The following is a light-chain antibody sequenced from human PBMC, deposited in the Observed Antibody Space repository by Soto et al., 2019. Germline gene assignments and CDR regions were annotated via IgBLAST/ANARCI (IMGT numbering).Light chain of an antibody. Sequence: DIQMTHSPSTLSASVGDRVTITCRASQSISSWLAWYQQKPGKAPKLLIYDASSLESGVPSRFSGSGSGTEFTLTISSLQPDDFATYYCQQYNSYTYTVGQGTKLEIK. CDR1: QSISSW. CDR2: DAS. J-gene: IGKJ2*01. V-gene: IGKV1-5*01. CDR3: QQYNSYTYT.